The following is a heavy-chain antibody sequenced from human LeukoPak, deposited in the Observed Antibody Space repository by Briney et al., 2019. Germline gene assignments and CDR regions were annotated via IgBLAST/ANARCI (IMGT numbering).Heavy chain of an antibody. CDR3: ASIVVVTAAIDY. CDR2: IYCSGST. D-gene: IGHD2-21*02. J-gene: IGHJ4*02. Sequence: SETLSLTCAVSGDSISSADYYWSWIRQSPGKGLEWIGFIYCSGSTYYNPSLKSRVTISVDTSKNQFSLKLRSVTAADTAVYYCASIVVVTAAIDYWGQGTLVTVSS. V-gene: IGHV4-30-4*01. CDR1: GDSISSADYY.